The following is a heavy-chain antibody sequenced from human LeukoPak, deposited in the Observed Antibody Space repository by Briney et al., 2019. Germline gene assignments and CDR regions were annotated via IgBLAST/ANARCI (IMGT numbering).Heavy chain of an antibody. CDR1: GGSISSYY. CDR2: IYTSGST. Sequence: PSETLSLTCTVSGGSISSYYWSWIRQPAGKGLEWIGRIYTSGSTNYNPSLKSRVTMSVDTSTNQFSLKLSSVTAADTAVYYCARDWFPAARRREFDPWGQGTLVTVSS. D-gene: IGHD2-2*01. V-gene: IGHV4-4*07. CDR3: ARDWFPAARRREFDP. J-gene: IGHJ5*02.